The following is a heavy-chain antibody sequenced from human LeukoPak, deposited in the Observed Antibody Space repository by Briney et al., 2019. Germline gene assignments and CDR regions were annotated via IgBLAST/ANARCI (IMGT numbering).Heavy chain of an antibody. Sequence: GGSLRLSCAASGFTFSSYGMHWVRQAPGKGLEWVAVISYDGSNKYYADSVKGRFTISRDNSKNTLYLQMNSLRAEDTAVYYCANGESEGLTVTTPALPFDYWGQGTLVTVSS. D-gene: IGHD4-17*01. CDR2: ISYDGSNK. CDR3: ANGESEGLTVTTPALPFDY. CDR1: GFTFSSYG. J-gene: IGHJ4*02. V-gene: IGHV3-30*18.